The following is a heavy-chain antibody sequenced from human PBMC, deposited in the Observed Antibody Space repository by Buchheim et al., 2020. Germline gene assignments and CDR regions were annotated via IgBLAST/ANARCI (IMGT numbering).Heavy chain of an antibody. J-gene: IGHJ4*02. D-gene: IGHD2-2*03. Sequence: QVQLVESGGGVVQPGRSLRLSCAAPGFTFSNHAMHWVRQAPGKGLEWVTFISHDGNNNYYADSVKGRFTISRDNSKNTLYLQMDSLRPEDTAIYYCATVDDFSWYFSDHWGQRAL. V-gene: IGHV3-30*04. CDR2: ISHDGNNN. CDR1: GFTFSNHA. CDR3: ATVDDFSWYFSDH.